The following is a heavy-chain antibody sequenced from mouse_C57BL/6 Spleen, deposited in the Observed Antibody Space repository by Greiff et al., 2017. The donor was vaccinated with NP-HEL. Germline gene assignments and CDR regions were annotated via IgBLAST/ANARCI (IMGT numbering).Heavy chain of an antibody. CDR1: GYTFTDYN. D-gene: IGHD1-1*01. CDR3: ARRDYYGSSHWYFDV. J-gene: IGHJ1*03. Sequence: VQLKQSGPELVKPGASVKIPCKASGYTFTDYNMDWVKQSHGKSLEWIGDINPNNGGTIYNQKFKGKATLTVDKSSSTAYMELRSLTSEDTAVYYCARRDYYGSSHWYFDVWGTGTTVTVSS. V-gene: IGHV1-18*01. CDR2: INPNNGGT.